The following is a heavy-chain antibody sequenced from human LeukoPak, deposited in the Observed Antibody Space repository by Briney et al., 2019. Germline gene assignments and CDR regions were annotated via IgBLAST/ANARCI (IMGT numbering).Heavy chain of an antibody. CDR1: GFTFDNYV. CDR3: AKASGSGSFHDAFDI. J-gene: IGHJ3*02. Sequence: PGGSLRLSCAASGFTFDNYVMHWVRQAPGKGLVWVSGISDGGSSTYYADSVKGRFTISRDNSKNTLSLQMNSLRAEDTALYYCAKASGSGSFHDAFDIWGQGRMVTVSS. D-gene: IGHD3-10*01. CDR2: ISDGGSST. V-gene: IGHV3-23*01.